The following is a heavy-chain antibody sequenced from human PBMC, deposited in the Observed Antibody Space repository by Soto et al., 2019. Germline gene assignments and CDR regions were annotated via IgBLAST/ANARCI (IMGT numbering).Heavy chain of an antibody. Sequence: EVQLVESGGGLVKPGGSLRLSCAASGFTFSNAWMNWVRQAPGKGLEWVGRIKSKTDGGTTDYAAPVKGRFTISRDDSKNTLYLQMNSLKTEDTAVYYCTTAEPMWEQIRGGAFDIWGQGTMVTVSS. J-gene: IGHJ3*02. CDR1: GFTFSNAW. CDR2: IKSKTDGGTT. V-gene: IGHV3-15*07. D-gene: IGHD1-26*01. CDR3: TTAEPMWEQIRGGAFDI.